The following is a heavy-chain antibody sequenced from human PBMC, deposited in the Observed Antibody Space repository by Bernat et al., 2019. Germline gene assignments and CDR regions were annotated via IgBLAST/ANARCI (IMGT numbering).Heavy chain of an antibody. CDR2: ISYDGSNK. CDR3: AKDLQLARDSLGGRFDP. CDR1: GFTFSSYG. Sequence: QVQLVESGGGVVQPGRSLRLSCAASGFTFSSYGMHWVRQAPGKGLEWVAVISYDGSNKYYADSVKGRFTISGDNSKNTLYLQMNSLRAEDTAVYYCAKDLQLARDSLGGRFDPWGQGTLVTVSS. V-gene: IGHV3-30*18. D-gene: IGHD6-13*01. J-gene: IGHJ5*02.